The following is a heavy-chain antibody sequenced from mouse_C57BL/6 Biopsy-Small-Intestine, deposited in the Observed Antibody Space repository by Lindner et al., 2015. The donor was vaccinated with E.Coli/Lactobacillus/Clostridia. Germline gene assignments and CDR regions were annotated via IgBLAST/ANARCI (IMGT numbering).Heavy chain of an antibody. CDR3: YHYYGSSYDAMDY. CDR1: GYSFTDYN. V-gene: IGHV1-39*01. Sequence: VQLQESGAELVKPGTSVKISCKASGYSFTDYNMNWVKRSNGKSLEWIGVINPNYGTTSYNQKFKGKATLTVDQSSSTAYMQLNSLTSEDSAVYYCYHYYGSSYDAMDYWGQGTSVTVSS. D-gene: IGHD1-1*01. J-gene: IGHJ4*01. CDR2: INPNYGTT.